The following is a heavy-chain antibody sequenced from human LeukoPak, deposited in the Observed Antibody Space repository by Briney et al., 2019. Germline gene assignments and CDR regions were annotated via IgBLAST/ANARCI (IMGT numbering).Heavy chain of an antibody. CDR2: INHSGST. D-gene: IGHD2-15*01. CDR1: GGSFSDYY. V-gene: IGHV4-34*01. CDR3: ARGHADIGLNYFDY. Sequence: SETLSLTCAVYGGSFSDYYWIWIRQPPGKGLEWIGEINHSGSTNYNPSLESRVTISVDTSKNQFSLKLSSVTTADTAVYYGARGHADIGLNYFDYWGQGTLVTVSS. J-gene: IGHJ4*02.